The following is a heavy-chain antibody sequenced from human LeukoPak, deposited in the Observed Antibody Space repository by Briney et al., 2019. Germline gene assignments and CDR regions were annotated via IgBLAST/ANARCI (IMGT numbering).Heavy chain of an antibody. CDR3: AEDQLYYYDSSGYWT. Sequence: PGGSLRLSCAASGFTISSYAMSWVRQAPGKGQEWVSAISGSGGGTYYADSVKGRFTISRDNSKTTLYLQMNSLRAEDTAVYYCAEDQLYYYDSSGYWTWGQGTLVTVSS. CDR2: ISGSGGGT. J-gene: IGHJ5*02. V-gene: IGHV3-23*01. D-gene: IGHD3-22*01. CDR1: GFTISSYA.